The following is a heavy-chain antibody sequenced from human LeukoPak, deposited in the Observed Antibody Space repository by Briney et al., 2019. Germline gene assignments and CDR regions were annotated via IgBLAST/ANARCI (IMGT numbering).Heavy chain of an antibody. V-gene: IGHV3-23*01. D-gene: IGHD6-13*01. CDR1: GFTFSSYA. CDR2: ISGSGGST. CDR3: AKDSWSSSWYSFDY. J-gene: IGHJ4*02. Sequence: PGGSLRLSCAASGFTFSSYAMSWVRQAPGKGLEWVSAISGSGGSTYYADSVKGRFTTSRDNSKNTLYLQMNSLRAEDTAVYYCAKDSWSSSWYSFDYWGQGTLVTVSS.